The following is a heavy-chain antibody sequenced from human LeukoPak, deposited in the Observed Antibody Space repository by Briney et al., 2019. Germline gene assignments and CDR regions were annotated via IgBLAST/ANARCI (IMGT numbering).Heavy chain of an antibody. CDR3: VREDTPATANY. CDR2: ISGGGDIT. J-gene: IGHJ4*02. Sequence: GGSLRLSCAASGFNFANHAMSWVRQTAGKGLEWVSAISGGGDITCYADSVKGRFTISRDNSKDTLFLQMHSLRPGDTAVYYCVREDTPATANYWGQGTLVTISS. V-gene: IGHV3-23*01. CDR1: GFNFANHA. D-gene: IGHD2-21*02.